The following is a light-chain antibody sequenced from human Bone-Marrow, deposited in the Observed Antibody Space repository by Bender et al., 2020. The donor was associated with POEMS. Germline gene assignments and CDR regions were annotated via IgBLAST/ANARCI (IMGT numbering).Light chain of an antibody. Sequence: SYELTQPPSVSVSPGQTARITCSGDALPRKYAFWYQQRPGQAPVMVIYKDTERPSGVPERFSGSTSGTTVTLTISGVQAEDGADYYCCSYAGNWVFGGGTKLTVL. CDR1: ALPRKY. V-gene: IGLV3-25*03. J-gene: IGLJ3*02. CDR2: KDT. CDR3: CSYAGNWV.